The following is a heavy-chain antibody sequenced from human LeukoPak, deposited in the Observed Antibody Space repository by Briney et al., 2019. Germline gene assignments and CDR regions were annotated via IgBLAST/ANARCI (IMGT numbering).Heavy chain of an antibody. J-gene: IGHJ4*02. Sequence: PSETPSLTCTVSGGSISSYYWSWIRQPAGKGLEWIGRIYTSGSTNYNPSLKSRVTISVDKSKNQFSLKLSSVTAADTAVYYCATNYGVLTPLGYWGQGTLVTVSS. CDR2: IYTSGST. CDR1: GGSISSYY. D-gene: IGHD2-8*01. V-gene: IGHV4-4*07. CDR3: ATNYGVLTPLGY.